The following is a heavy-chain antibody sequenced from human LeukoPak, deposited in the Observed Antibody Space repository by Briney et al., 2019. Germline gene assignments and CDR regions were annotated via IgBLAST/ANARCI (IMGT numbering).Heavy chain of an antibody. CDR1: GYTFTSYA. J-gene: IGHJ4*02. D-gene: IGHD1-26*01. V-gene: IGHV1-3*01. Sequence: VASVKVSCKASGYTFTSYAMHWVRQAPGQRLEWMGWINAGNGNTKYSQKFQGRVTFISNTSATTAFMELSSLRSEDAAVYYCARDSGSGNSDYWGQGTLVTVSS. CDR3: ARDSGSGNSDY. CDR2: INAGNGNT.